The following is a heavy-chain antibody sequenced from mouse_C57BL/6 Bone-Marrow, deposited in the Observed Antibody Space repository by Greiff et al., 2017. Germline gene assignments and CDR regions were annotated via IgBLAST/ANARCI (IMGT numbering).Heavy chain of an antibody. CDR2: IWSGGST. D-gene: IGHD4-1*01. J-gene: IGHJ3*01. CDR1: GFSLTSYG. Sequence: QVQLQQSGPGLVQPSQSLSITCTVSGFSLTSYGVHWVRQSPGKGLEWLGVIWSGGSTDYNAAFISRLSISKDNSKSQVFFKMNSLQADDTAIYYCARRDWDSTYWGQGTLVTVSA. CDR3: ARRDWDSTY. V-gene: IGHV2-2*01.